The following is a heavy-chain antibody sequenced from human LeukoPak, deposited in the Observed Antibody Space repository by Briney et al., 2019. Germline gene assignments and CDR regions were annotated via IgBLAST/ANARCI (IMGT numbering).Heavy chain of an antibody. CDR3: ATGPRITMVRGVERAFDI. CDR2: FDPEGGET. CDR1: GYTLTELS. D-gene: IGHD3-10*01. V-gene: IGHV1-24*01. Sequence: ASVKVSCKVSGYTLTELSMHWVRQAPGKGLEWMGGFDPEGGETIYAQKFQGRVTMTEDTSTDTAYMELSSLRSEDTAVYYCATGPRITMVRGVERAFDIWGQGTMVTVSS. J-gene: IGHJ3*02.